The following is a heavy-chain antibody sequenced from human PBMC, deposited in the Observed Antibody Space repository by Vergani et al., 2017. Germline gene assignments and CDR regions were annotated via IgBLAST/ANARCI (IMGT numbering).Heavy chain of an antibody. CDR3: ARDPRGYGGDPEDYYYGMDV. Sequence: QVQLVLSGAEVKKPGYSVKVSCKASGATFRSNTISWVRQVPGQGLEWMGRIIPVLGKTKYAQDFQGRLTITADTSTSTAYMELTSLRSQDTAVYYCARDPRGYGGDPEDYYYGMDVWGQGTTVTVSS. V-gene: IGHV1-69*08. D-gene: IGHD2-21*02. J-gene: IGHJ6*02. CDR1: GATFRSNT. CDR2: IIPVLGKT.